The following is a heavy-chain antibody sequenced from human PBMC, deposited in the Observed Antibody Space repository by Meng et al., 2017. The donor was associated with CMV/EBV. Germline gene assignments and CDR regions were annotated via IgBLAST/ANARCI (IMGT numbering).Heavy chain of an antibody. V-gene: IGHV1-2*02. CDR3: AREGVVVVPAALTSGYAFDI. CDR2: INPNSGGT. CDR1: GYTFTGYY. Sequence: ASVKVSCKASGYTFTGYYMHWVRQAPGQGLEWMGWINPNSGGTNYAQKFQGRVTMTRDTSISTAYMELSRLRSDDTAVYYCAREGVVVVPAALTSGYAFDIWGQGTMVTVSS. J-gene: IGHJ3*02. D-gene: IGHD2-2*01.